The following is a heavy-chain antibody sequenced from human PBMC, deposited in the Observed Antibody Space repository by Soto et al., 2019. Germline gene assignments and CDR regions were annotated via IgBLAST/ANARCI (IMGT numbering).Heavy chain of an antibody. Sequence: GSLSLSCASSGLTSSTYAMSCVRQAPGKGLEWVSGISGSGGSTYYADSVKGRFTISRDNSKNMLYLQMNSLRAEDTAVYYCAKRLTTVTTVFDYWGQGTLVTVSS. J-gene: IGHJ4*02. D-gene: IGHD4-17*01. CDR1: GLTSSTYA. V-gene: IGHV3-23*01. CDR3: AKRLTTVTTVFDY. CDR2: ISGSGGST.